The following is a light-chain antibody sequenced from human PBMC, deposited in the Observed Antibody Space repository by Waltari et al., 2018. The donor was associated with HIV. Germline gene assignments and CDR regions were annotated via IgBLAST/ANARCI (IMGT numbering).Light chain of an antibody. CDR1: SSNIGAGFD. Sequence: QSVLTQPPSVSAAPGQRVTISCTGSSSNIGAGFDRNCYQRPPVTAPKLLICGNRHPPSGVPDRFSGSKSGTSASLAITGLQAEDEADYYCQSYDSSLSGSVFGGGTKLTVL. CDR2: GNR. V-gene: IGLV1-40*01. J-gene: IGLJ3*02. CDR3: QSYDSSLSGSV.